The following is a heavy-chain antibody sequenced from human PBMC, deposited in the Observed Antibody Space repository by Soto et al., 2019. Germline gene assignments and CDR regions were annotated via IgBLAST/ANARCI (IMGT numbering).Heavy chain of an antibody. Sequence: PSETLSLTCTVSGVSISSYFWAWIRQPPGKGLEWIGSRYYSGSTYFNPSLKSRVTIAVDTSKNQFSLKLNSVTAADTAVYYCARHYNSAWYFQHWGQGTQVTVSS. D-gene: IGHD6-19*01. CDR2: RYYSGST. CDR1: GVSISSYF. V-gene: IGHV4-39*01. CDR3: ARHYNSAWYFQH. J-gene: IGHJ1*01.